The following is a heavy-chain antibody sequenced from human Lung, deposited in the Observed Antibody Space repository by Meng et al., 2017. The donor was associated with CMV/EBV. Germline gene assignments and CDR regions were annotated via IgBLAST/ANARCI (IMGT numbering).Heavy chain of an antibody. V-gene: IGHV3-74*01. CDR2: INTDGSST. CDR1: GFTFSNYW. J-gene: IGHJ4*02. D-gene: IGHD3-10*01. Sequence: GGSXRLXXAASGFTFSNYWIHWVRQAPGKGLEWVSRINTDGSSTAYADSVKGRFTISRDNAKNTVFLHISSVRAEDTAVFYCARDPVRGDLDYWGQGTLVXVSS. CDR3: ARDPVRGDLDY.